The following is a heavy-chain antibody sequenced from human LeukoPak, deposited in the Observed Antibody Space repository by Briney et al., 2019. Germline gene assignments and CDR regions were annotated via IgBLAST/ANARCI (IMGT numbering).Heavy chain of an antibody. D-gene: IGHD6-13*01. V-gene: IGHV3-33*01. CDR2: IWYGGSNK. CDR1: GFTFSSYG. Sequence: GGSLGLSCAASGFTFSSYGMHWVRQAPGKGLEWVAVIWYGGSNKYYADSVKGRFTISRDNSKNTLYLQMNSLRAEDTAVYYCARDSDHSSSWSPLYYFDYWGQGTLVTVSS. J-gene: IGHJ4*02. CDR3: ARDSDHSSSWSPLYYFDY.